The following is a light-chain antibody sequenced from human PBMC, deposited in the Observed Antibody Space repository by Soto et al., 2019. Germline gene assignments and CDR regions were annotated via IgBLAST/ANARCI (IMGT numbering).Light chain of an antibody. CDR2: EVR. Sequence: LTQPASVSGSPGQSITISCAGTMRDVGAYNLVSWYQQHPGRAPQLIIYEVRNRPSGISFRFSGSKSGNTASLTISGLQAEDEADYYCSSYTYKSSTRVFGTGTKVTVL. CDR3: SSYTYKSSTRV. J-gene: IGLJ1*01. V-gene: IGLV2-14*01. CDR1: MRDVGAYNL.